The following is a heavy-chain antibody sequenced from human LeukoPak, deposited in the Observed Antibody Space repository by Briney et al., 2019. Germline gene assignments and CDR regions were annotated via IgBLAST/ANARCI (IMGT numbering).Heavy chain of an antibody. J-gene: IGHJ4*02. D-gene: IGHD6-19*01. Sequence: PSETLSLTCAVYGGSFSGYYWSWIRQPPGKGLEWIGYIYYSGSTNYNPSLKSRVTISVDTSKNQFSLKLSSVTAADTAVYYCARISRKYSGWYMDYWGQGTLVTVSS. V-gene: IGHV4-59*01. CDR1: GGSFSGYY. CDR2: IYYSGST. CDR3: ARISRKYSGWYMDY.